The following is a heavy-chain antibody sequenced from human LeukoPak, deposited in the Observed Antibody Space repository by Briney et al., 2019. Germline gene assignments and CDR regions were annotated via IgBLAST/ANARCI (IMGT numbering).Heavy chain of an antibody. J-gene: IGHJ6*02. V-gene: IGHV3-33*01. CDR1: GFTFSSYG. CDR3: ARGRIAAAGTGGMDV. CDR2: IWYDGSNK. Sequence: PGRSLRLSCAASGFTFSSYGMHWVRQAPGKGLEWVAVIWYDGSNKYYADSVKGRFTISRDNSKNTLYLQMNSQRAEDTAVYYCARGRIAAAGTGGMDVWGQGTTVTVSS. D-gene: IGHD6-13*01.